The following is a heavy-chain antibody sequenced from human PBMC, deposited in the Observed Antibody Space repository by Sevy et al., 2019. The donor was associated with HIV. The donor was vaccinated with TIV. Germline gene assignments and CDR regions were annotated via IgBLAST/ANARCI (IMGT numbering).Heavy chain of an antibody. J-gene: IGHJ4*02. V-gene: IGHV3-48*02. CDR3: ARRGRDGPSRFFDY. D-gene: IGHD3-10*01. CDR1: GFTLSSHS. Sequence: GGSLRLSCAVSGFTLSSHSIDWVRQAPGKGLEWVSYFVASNNVIYHADSVKGRFTISSDSAKNSLFLQMNSLRDEDTAVYYCARRGRDGPSRFFDYWGRGTLVTVSS. CDR2: FVASNNVI.